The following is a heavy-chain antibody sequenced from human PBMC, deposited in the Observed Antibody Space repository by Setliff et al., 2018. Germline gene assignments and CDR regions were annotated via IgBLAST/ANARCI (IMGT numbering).Heavy chain of an antibody. Sequence: PSETLSLTCTVSGASISSSSYYWAWIRQPPGRGLELIGSIFYGGSTYYNPSLKSRVTISVDTSKNQFSLKLTSMTAADTAVYYCARASWYYDFWSGSEGSGWFDPWGQGTLVTVS. CDR2: IFYGGST. D-gene: IGHD3-3*01. CDR1: GASISSSSYY. J-gene: IGHJ5*02. V-gene: IGHV4-39*07. CDR3: ARASWYYDFWSGSEGSGWFDP.